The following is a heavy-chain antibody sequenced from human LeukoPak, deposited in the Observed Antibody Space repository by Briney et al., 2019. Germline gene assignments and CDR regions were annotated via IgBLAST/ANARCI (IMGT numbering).Heavy chain of an antibody. CDR3: ASHGEGYCSSTSCLYWYFDL. CDR1: GGSISSGGYY. V-gene: IGHV4-30-2*01. CDR2: IYHSGST. D-gene: IGHD2-2*01. J-gene: IGHJ2*01. Sequence: SETLSLTCTVSGGSISSGGYYWSWIRQPPGKGLEWIGYIYHSGSTYYNPSLKSRVTISVDRSKNQFSLKLSSVTAADTAVYYCASHGEGYCSSTSCLYWYFDLWGRGTLVTVSS.